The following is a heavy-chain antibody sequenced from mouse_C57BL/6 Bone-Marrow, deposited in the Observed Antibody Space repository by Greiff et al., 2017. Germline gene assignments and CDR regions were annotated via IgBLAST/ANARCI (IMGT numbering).Heavy chain of an antibody. CDR3: ASSEYAMDY. V-gene: IGHV1-9*01. D-gene: IGHD3-2*02. J-gene: IGHJ4*01. Sequence: QVQLQQSGAELMKPGASVKLSCKATGYTFTGYWIEWVKQRPGHGLEWIGEILPGSGSTYYTETFKGKATFTAATSSNTAYMQLSSLTTEDSAIYYCASSEYAMDYWGQGTSVTVSS. CDR2: ILPGSGST. CDR1: GYTFTGYW.